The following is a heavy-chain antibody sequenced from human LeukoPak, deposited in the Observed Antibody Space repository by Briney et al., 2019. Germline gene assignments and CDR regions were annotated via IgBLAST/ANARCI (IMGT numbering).Heavy chain of an antibody. V-gene: IGHV3-48*04. Sequence: AGGSLRLSCAASGFTFSSYSMNWVRQAPGKGLEWVSYISSSSSTIYYADSVKGRFTISRDNAKNSLYLQMNSLRAEDTAVYYCARGPYYYDSSGYRYWGQGTLVTVSS. J-gene: IGHJ4*02. D-gene: IGHD3-22*01. CDR3: ARGPYYYDSSGYRY. CDR1: GFTFSSYS. CDR2: ISSSSSTI.